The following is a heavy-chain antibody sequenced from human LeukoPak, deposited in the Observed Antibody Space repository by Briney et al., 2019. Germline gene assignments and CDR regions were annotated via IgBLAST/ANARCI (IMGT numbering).Heavy chain of an antibody. CDR3: ARDVASSGYYWD. V-gene: IGHV1-2*06. Sequence: ASVKVSCKASGYTFTGYYMHWVRQAPGQGLEWMGRINPNSGGTNYAQKFQGRVTMTRDTSISTFYMELSSLRSEDTAVYFCARDVASSGYYWDWGQGTLVTVSS. D-gene: IGHD3-22*01. CDR2: INPNSGGT. CDR1: GYTFTGYY. J-gene: IGHJ4*02.